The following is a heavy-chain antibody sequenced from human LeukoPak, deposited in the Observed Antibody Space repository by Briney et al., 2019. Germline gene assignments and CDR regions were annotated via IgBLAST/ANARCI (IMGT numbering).Heavy chain of an antibody. Sequence: GGSLRLSCAASGFTFASYAMSWARQAPGKGLEWVSAISGNGINTYYADSVKGRFTISRDNSKNALYLQMNSLRTEDTAIYYCGRGYSSTCYSTFGCWGLGILVTVSS. CDR3: GRGYSSTCYSTFGC. V-gene: IGHV3-23*01. CDR2: ISGNGINT. CDR1: GFTFASYA. D-gene: IGHD6-13*01. J-gene: IGHJ4*02.